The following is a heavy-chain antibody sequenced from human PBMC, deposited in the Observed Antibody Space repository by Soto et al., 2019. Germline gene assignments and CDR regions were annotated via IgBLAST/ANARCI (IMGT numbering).Heavy chain of an antibody. J-gene: IGHJ3*02. CDR2: SIPIFGTA. CDR1: GGTFSSYA. V-gene: IGHV1-69*06. CDR3: ASEIAYYYDSSGYPAVAFDI. Sequence: QVQLVQSGAEVKKPGSSVKVSCKASGGTFSSYAISWVRQAPGQGLEWMGGSIPIFGTANYAQKFQGSVTITADKSTSTAYMELSSLRSEDTAVYYCASEIAYYYDSSGYPAVAFDIWGQGTMVTVSS. D-gene: IGHD3-22*01.